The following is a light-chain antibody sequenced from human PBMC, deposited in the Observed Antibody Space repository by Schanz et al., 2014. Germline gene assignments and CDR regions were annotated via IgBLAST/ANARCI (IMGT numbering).Light chain of an antibody. J-gene: IGLJ2*01. CDR1: SSEIGDNY. CDR3: QSYDSSLSGSKVV. Sequence: QSVLTQPPSVSAAPGQKVTISCSGSSSEIGDNYVSWYQHLPGTAPKVLIYDNHYRPSGIPDRFSGSKSGTSASLAITGLQAEDEADYYCQSYDSSLSGSKVVFGGGTKLTVL. V-gene: IGLV1-51*01. CDR2: DNH.